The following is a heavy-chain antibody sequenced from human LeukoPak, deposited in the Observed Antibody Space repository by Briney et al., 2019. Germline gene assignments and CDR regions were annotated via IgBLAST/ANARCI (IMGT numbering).Heavy chain of an antibody. CDR2: INHSGST. J-gene: IGHJ4*02. CDR3: ARPVGATLFDY. V-gene: IGHV4-34*01. CDR1: GGSFSGYY. D-gene: IGHD1-26*01. Sequence: KSSETLSLTCAVYGGSFSGYYWSWIRQPPGKGLEWIGEINHSGSTNYNPSLKSQVTISVDTSKNQFSLKLSSVTAADTAVYYCARPVGATLFDYWGQGTLVTVSS.